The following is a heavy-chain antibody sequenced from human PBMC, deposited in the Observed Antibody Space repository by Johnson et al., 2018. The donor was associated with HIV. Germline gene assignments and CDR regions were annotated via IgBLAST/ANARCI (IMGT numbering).Heavy chain of an antibody. CDR2: ISSDGNNK. CDR3: ARDQWIQLWRDAFDI. Sequence: QVQLVESGGGVVQPGRSLRLSCASSGFTFSSYAMHWVRQAPGKGLEWQAVISSDGNNKYYADSVKDRFTISRDNSKNTVYLQMNSLRAEDTAVYYCARDQWIQLWRDAFDIWGQGTMVTVSS. J-gene: IGHJ3*02. CDR1: GFTFSSYA. V-gene: IGHV3-30-3*01. D-gene: IGHD5-18*01.